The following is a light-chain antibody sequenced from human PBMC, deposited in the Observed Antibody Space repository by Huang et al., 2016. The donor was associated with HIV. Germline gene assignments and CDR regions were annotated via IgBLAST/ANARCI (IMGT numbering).Light chain of an antibody. Sequence: EIVMTQSPATLSVSPGERATLTCRASQSVSSRLAWYQQKPCQAPRFLIYGASTRATGIPARFSGSGSGTEFTLTISSLQSEDFAVYYCQQYNNWPPWTFGQGTKVEIK. J-gene: IGKJ1*01. CDR3: QQYNNWPPWT. CDR2: GAS. CDR1: QSVSSR. V-gene: IGKV3-15*01.